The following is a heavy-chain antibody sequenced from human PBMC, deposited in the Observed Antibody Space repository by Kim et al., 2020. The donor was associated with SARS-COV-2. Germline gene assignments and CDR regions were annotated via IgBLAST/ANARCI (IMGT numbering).Heavy chain of an antibody. CDR3: ARGYSYGLHS. V-gene: IGHV1-3*01. D-gene: IGHD5-18*01. J-gene: IGHJ4*02. Sequence: YAQNFPGRVTITRDTSASTAYMGLSSLTSEDTAVYYCARGYSYGLHSWGQGTLVTVSS.